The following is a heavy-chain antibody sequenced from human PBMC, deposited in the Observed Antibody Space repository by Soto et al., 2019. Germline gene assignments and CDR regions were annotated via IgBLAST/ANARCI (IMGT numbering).Heavy chain of an antibody. CDR3: ARDFYHLAYSFDY. CDR2: ISGLDGKT. V-gene: IGHV1-18*04. Sequence: ASVKVSCKASGYTFHNHGISWVRQAPGQGLEWLGWISGLDGKTKYAQRLQGRVTMTADTSTSTAYMELRSLRSDDTAVYYCARDFYHLAYSFDYWGQGTLVTVPS. J-gene: IGHJ4*02. CDR1: GYTFHNHG. D-gene: IGHD2-2*01.